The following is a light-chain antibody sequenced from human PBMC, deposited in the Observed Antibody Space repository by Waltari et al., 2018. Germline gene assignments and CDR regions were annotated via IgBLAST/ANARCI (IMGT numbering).Light chain of an antibody. V-gene: IGKV3-20*01. CDR3: QHYVRLPVA. CDR2: DAY. Sequence: DIVLTQSPGTLSLSPGERATLSCRASQSVRRAFAWYQQRPGQAPRLLIYDAYNRATGIPDRFSGSGSGTDFSLTSSRLEPEDFAVYYCQHYVRLPVAFGQGTKVEIK. CDR1: QSVRRA. J-gene: IGKJ1*01.